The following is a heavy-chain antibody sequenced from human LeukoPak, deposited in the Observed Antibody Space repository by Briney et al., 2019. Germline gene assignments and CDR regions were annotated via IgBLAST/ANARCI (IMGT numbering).Heavy chain of an antibody. Sequence: SETLSLTCTVSGGSISSSSYYWGWIRQPPGKGLEWIGSIYYSGSTYYNPSLKSRVTISVDTSKNQFSLKLSSVTAADTAVYYCAGGSRYSYGTGYWGQGTLVTVSS. J-gene: IGHJ4*02. V-gene: IGHV4-39*01. CDR3: AGGSRYSYGTGY. CDR2: IYYSGST. D-gene: IGHD5-18*01. CDR1: GGSISSSSYY.